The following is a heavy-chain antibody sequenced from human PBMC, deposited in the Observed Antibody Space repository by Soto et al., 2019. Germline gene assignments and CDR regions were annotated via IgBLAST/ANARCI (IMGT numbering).Heavy chain of an antibody. V-gene: IGHV4-31*03. Sequence: TLPRPCTVSGGSISSGSYYWSWIRQHPGKGLEWIGYIYYSGSTYYNPSLKSRVTISVDTSKNQFSLKLSSVTAADTAVYYCARGYGSGSPDAFDIWGQGTMVTVSS. D-gene: IGHD3-10*01. CDR2: IYYSGST. CDR1: GGSISSGSYY. J-gene: IGHJ3*02. CDR3: ARGYGSGSPDAFDI.